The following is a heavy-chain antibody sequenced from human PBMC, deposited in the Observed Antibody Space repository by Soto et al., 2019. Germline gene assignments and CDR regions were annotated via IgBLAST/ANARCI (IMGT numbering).Heavy chain of an antibody. CDR2: IYYSGST. CDR1: GGSISSGGYY. V-gene: IGHV4-31*03. Sequence: QVQLQESGPGLVKPSQTLSLTCTVSGGSISSGGYYWIWIRQHPGKGLEWIGYIYYSGSTYYNPSLKSRVTISVDTYKNRFSLKLSSVSAAATAVYYCARAYGSGYMDVWGQGTTVTVSS. CDR3: ARAYGSGYMDV. D-gene: IGHD3-10*01. J-gene: IGHJ6*02.